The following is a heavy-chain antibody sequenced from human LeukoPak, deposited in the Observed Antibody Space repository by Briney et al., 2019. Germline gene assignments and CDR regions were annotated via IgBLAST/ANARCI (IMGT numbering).Heavy chain of an antibody. J-gene: IGHJ4*02. V-gene: IGHV3-48*01. CDR3: ARMGIAAAGVDY. D-gene: IGHD6-13*01. CDR1: GFTFSTFS. Sequence: EGSLRLSCAASGFTFSTFSMDWVRQAPGRGLQWLSYISSTSNTIYYADSLKGRFTISRDNAKNSLYLQIDSLSVEDTAVYYCARMGIAAAGVDYWGQGTLVTVSS. CDR2: ISSTSNTI.